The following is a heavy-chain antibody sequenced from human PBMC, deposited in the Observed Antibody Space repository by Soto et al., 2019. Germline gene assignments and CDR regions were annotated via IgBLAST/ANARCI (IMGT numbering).Heavy chain of an antibody. J-gene: IGHJ4*02. CDR2: IYYSGST. CDR3: ARARGHVDY. V-gene: IGHV4-61*01. CDR1: GGSVSSGSYY. D-gene: IGHD1-26*01. Sequence: SETLSLTCTVSGGSVSSGSYYWSWIRQPPGKGLEWIGYIYYSGSTNYNPSLKSRVTVSVDTSKNQFSLKLSSVTAADTAVYYCARARGHVDYWGQGTRVTVSS.